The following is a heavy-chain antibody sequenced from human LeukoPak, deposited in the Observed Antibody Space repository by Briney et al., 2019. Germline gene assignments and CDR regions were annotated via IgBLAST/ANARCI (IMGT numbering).Heavy chain of an antibody. V-gene: IGHV1-18*01. CDR3: ATGAFKGASSWYYYFDY. Sequence: RASVKVSCKASGYTFTSYGISWVRQASGQGLEWMGWISAYNGNTNYAQKLQGRVTMTTDTSTSTAYMELRSLRSEDTAVYYCATGAFKGASSWYYYFDYWGQGTLVTVSS. J-gene: IGHJ4*02. D-gene: IGHD6-13*01. CDR1: GYTFTSYG. CDR2: ISAYNGNT.